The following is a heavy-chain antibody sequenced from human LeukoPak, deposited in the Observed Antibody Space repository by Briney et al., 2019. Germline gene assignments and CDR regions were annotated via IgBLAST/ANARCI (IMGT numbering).Heavy chain of an antibody. Sequence: GGSLRLSCAASGFTFSSYGMHWVRQAPGKGLEWVAVISYDGSNKYYADSVKGRFTISRDNSKNTLYLQMNSLKIEDTAVYYCVTPLRWELSNDYWGQGTLVTVSS. CDR2: ISYDGSNK. J-gene: IGHJ4*02. D-gene: IGHD4-23*01. CDR1: GFTFSSYG. V-gene: IGHV3-30*03. CDR3: VTPLRWELSNDY.